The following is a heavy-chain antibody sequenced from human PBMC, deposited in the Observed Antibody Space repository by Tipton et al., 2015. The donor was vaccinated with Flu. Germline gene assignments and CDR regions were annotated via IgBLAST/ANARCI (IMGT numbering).Heavy chain of an antibody. CDR1: GGSIRGYY. CDR3: ARGPPGPSIRAYYFDI. CDR2: VYYTGST. J-gene: IGHJ4*02. V-gene: IGHV4-59*01. Sequence: TPSLTCTVSGGSIRGYYWNWIRQFPGKGLEWIGFVYYTGSTNYKSSLKSRVTISTDTSTNQVSLKMNSVIAADTAVYYCARGPPGPSIRAYYFDIWGQGALVTVSS. D-gene: IGHD2-21*01.